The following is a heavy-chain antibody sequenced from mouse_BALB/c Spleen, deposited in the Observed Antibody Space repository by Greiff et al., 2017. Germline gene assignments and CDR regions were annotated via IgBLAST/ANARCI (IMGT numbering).Heavy chain of an antibody. CDR3: AGGWYGNSWYFDV. CDR2: ISYSGST. CDR1: GYSITSDYA. D-gene: IGHD2-10*02. V-gene: IGHV3-2*02. J-gene: IGHJ1*01. Sequence: LQESGPGLVKPSQSLSLTCTVTGYSITSDYAWNWIRQFPGNKLEWMGYISYSGSTSYNPSLKSRISITRDTSKNQFFLQLNSVTTEDTATYDCAGGWYGNSWYFDVWGAGTTVTVSS.